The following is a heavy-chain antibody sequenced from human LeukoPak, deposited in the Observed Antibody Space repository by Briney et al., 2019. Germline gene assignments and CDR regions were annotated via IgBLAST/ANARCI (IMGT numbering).Heavy chain of an antibody. CDR1: GYTFTGYY. D-gene: IGHD6-13*01. J-gene: IGHJ4*02. V-gene: IGHV1-2*02. CDR2: INPNSGGT. Sequence: ASVKVSCKAPGYTFTGYYMHWVRQAPGQGLEWMGWINPNSGGTNYAQKFQGRVTMTRDTSISTAYMELSRLRSDDTAVYYCARGLAAAGTGDYWGQGTLVTVSS. CDR3: ARGLAAAGTGDY.